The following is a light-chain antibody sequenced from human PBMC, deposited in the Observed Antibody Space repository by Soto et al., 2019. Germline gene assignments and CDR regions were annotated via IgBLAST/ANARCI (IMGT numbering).Light chain of an antibody. J-gene: IGKJ5*01. CDR3: HKYNSALLT. CDR1: QGIYNY. V-gene: IGKV1-27*01. Sequence: DIQMTQSPSSLSASVGDRVTITCRASQGIYNYLAWYQQKPGKAPKLLIYAASTLVAGVPSRFSGSGSGTDFTLPISSLQPEDVATYYCHKYNSALLTFGQGTRLEIK. CDR2: AAS.